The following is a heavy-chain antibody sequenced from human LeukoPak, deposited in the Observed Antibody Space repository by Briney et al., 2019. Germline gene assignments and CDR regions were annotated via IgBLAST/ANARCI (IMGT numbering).Heavy chain of an antibody. CDR3: AHSSNYYDSSGFNP. CDR1: GFSLSTIGGG. J-gene: IGHJ5*02. D-gene: IGHD3-22*01. V-gene: IGHV2-5*01. Sequence: SGPTLVNPTQTLTLTCTFSGFSLSTIGGGVGWIRQPPGDALEWLALIYWNDDKRYSPSLKSRLTITKDTSKNQVVLTMTNMDPVDTATYYCAHSSNYYDSSGFNPWGQGTLVTVSS. CDR2: IYWNDDK.